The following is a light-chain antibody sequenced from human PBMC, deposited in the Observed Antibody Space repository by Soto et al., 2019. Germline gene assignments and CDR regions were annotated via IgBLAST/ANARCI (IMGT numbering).Light chain of an antibody. CDR2: GAF. Sequence: EIVMTQSPVTLSVSPGERATLSCRASQSVSSNLAWYQQKPGQAPSLLIYGAFTRATGIPARFSGTGSGTEFTLTISSLQSEDFVVYYCQQYGNSPFTFGQGTRLEIK. J-gene: IGKJ5*01. V-gene: IGKV3-15*01. CDR1: QSVSSN. CDR3: QQYGNSPFT.